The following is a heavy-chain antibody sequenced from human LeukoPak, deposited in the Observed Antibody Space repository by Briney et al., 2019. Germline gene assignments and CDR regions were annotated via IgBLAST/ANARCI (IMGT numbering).Heavy chain of an antibody. J-gene: IGHJ4*02. Sequence: GASVKLSCKASGYTFTRYYLHWGRQAPGPGLEWMGIIFPSAGNKNYAQKFQGRVTMTRDMSTSTVYMELSSLRSEDTAVYYCVREFSGGYFDYWGQGTLVTVSS. D-gene: IGHD3-16*01. CDR3: VREFSGGYFDY. CDR2: IFPSAGNK. V-gene: IGHV1-46*01. CDR1: GYTFTRYY.